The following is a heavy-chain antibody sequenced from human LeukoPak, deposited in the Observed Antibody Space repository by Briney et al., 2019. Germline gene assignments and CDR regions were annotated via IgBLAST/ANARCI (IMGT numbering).Heavy chain of an antibody. CDR3: ARDPTVYSYYYDSSGYGT. CDR2: ISSSGSTI. D-gene: IGHD3-22*01. J-gene: IGHJ5*02. V-gene: IGHV3-48*03. Sequence: PGGSLRLSCAASGCTFSSYEMNWVRQAPGKGLEWVSYISSSGSTIYYADSVKGRFTISRDNAKNSLYLQMNSLRAEDTAVYYCARDPTVYSYYYDSSGYGTWGQGTLVTVSS. CDR1: GCTFSSYE.